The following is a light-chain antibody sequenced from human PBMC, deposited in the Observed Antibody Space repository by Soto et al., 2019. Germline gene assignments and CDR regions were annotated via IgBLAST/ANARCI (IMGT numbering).Light chain of an antibody. CDR2: GAS. V-gene: IGKV3-15*01. J-gene: IGKJ4*01. CDR3: QQYNNWPPLT. Sequence: EVVRTQSPATLSVSPGERATLSCRASQSVSSNLAWYQQKPGQAPRLLIYGASTRATGIPARFSGSGSETEFTLTISSLQSEDFAVYYCQQYNNWPPLTLGGGTKVDIK. CDR1: QSVSSN.